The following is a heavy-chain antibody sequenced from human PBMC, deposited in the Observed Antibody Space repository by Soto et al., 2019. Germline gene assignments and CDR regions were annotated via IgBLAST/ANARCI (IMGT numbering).Heavy chain of an antibody. CDR1: GGSISSSSYY. V-gene: IGHV4-39*01. CDR2: IYYSGST. D-gene: IGHD1-7*01. J-gene: IGHJ4*02. Sequence: QLQLQESGPGLVKPSETLSLTCTVSGGSISSSSYYWGWIRQPPGKGLEWIGSIYYSGSTYYNPSLKSRVTISVDTSKNQFSLKLSSVTAADTAVYYFARRRTRYYFDYWGQGTLVTVSS. CDR3: ARRRTRYYFDY.